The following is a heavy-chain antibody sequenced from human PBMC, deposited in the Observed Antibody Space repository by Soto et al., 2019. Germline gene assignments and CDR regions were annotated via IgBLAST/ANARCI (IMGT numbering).Heavy chain of an antibody. Sequence: SETLSLTCAVYGGSFSGYYWSWIRQPPGKGLEWIGEINHSGSTNYNPSLKSRVTISVDTSKNQFSLKLSFVTAADTAVYYCARDSYYDFWSGYTYYYYYMDVWGKGTTVTVSS. CDR3: ARDSYYDFWSGYTYYYYYMDV. D-gene: IGHD3-3*01. J-gene: IGHJ6*03. V-gene: IGHV4-34*01. CDR2: INHSGST. CDR1: GGSFSGYY.